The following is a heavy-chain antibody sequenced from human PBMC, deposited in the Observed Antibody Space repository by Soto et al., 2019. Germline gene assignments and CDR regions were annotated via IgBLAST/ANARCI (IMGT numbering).Heavy chain of an antibody. CDR2: IYYSGST. CDR1: GGSISSGGYY. V-gene: IGHV4-31*03. CDR3: ARTTVTTSRFPDSYYYYGMDV. Sequence: QVQLQESGPGLVKPSQTLSLTCTVSGGSISSGGYYWSWIRQHPGKGLEWIGYIYYSGSTYYNPSLKSRVTISVDTSKNQFSLKLSSVTAADTAVYYCARTTVTTSRFPDSYYYYGMDVWGQGTTVTVSS. D-gene: IGHD4-17*01. J-gene: IGHJ6*02.